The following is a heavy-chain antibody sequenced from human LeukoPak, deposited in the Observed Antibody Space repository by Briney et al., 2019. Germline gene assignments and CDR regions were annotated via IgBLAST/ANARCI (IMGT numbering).Heavy chain of an antibody. V-gene: IGHV3-66*01. CDR3: ARGSSSFDY. CDR1: GFTVSGNY. J-gene: IGHJ4*02. Sequence: PGGSLRLSCAASGFTVSGNYMSWVRQAPGKGLEWVSVIYSGGTTYYADSVKARFTISRDNSEDTLYLQINSLRAEDTAVYYCARGSSSFDYWGQGTLVTVSS. CDR2: IYSGGTT. D-gene: IGHD6-6*01.